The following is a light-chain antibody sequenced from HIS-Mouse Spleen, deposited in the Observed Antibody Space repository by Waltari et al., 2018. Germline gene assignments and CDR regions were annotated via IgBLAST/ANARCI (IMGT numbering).Light chain of an antibody. CDR3: QQYNSYSRT. CDR1: QSNSSW. J-gene: IGKJ1*01. V-gene: IGKV1-5*03. Sequence: DIQMTQSPSTLSASVGDSVTLTCRASQSNSSWLAWYQQKPGKAPKLLIYKASSLERGVPSRFSGSGSGTEFTLTISSLQPDDFATYYCQQYNSYSRTFGQGTKVEIK. CDR2: KAS.